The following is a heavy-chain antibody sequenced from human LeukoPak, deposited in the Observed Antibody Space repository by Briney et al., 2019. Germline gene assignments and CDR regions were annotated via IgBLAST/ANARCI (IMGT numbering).Heavy chain of an antibody. CDR2: ISAYNGNT. V-gene: IGHV1-18*01. CDR3: ARDDSSGYIVL. J-gene: IGHJ4*02. CDR1: GGTFSSYA. D-gene: IGHD3-22*01. Sequence: ASVKVSCKASGGTFSSYAISWVRQAPGQGLEWMGWISAYNGNTNYAQKLQGRVTMTTDTSTSTAYMELRSLRSEDTAVYYCARDDSSGYIVLWGQGTLVTVSS.